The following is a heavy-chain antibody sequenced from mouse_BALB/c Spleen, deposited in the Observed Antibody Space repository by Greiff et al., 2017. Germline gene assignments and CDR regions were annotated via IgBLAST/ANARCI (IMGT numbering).Heavy chain of an antibody. Sequence: QVQLKESGAELVRPGTSVKVSCKASGYAFTNYLIEWVKQRPGQGLEWIGVINPGSGGTNYNEKFKGKATLTADKSSSTAYMQLSSLTSDDSAVYFCARGTTVVARGGFAYWGQGTLVTVSA. CDR3: ARGTTVVARGGFAY. D-gene: IGHD1-1*01. J-gene: IGHJ3*01. V-gene: IGHV1-54*01. CDR2: INPGSGGT. CDR1: GYAFTNYL.